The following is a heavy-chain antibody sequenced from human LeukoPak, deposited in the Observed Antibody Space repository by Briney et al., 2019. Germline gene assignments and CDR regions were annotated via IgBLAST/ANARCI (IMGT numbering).Heavy chain of an antibody. D-gene: IGHD3-10*01. J-gene: IGHJ3*02. CDR2: ISTPSYK. V-gene: IGHV3-21*01. Sequence: GGSLRLSCAASGYTFSSYTMNWVRQAPGKGLEWVSSISTPSYKYYSDSLKGRFTISRDNAKNSLYLQMSSLRAEDTAVYYCARDTYGSGNEVAFDIWGQGTMVTVSP. CDR1: GYTFSSYT. CDR3: ARDTYGSGNEVAFDI.